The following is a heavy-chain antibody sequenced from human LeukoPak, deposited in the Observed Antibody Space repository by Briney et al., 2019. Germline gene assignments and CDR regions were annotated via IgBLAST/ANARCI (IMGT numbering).Heavy chain of an antibody. CDR2: LYSNSIT. J-gene: IGHJ4*02. V-gene: IGHV3-53*01. D-gene: IGHD3-22*01. CDR3: ARGITMMIVAPGY. Sequence: GGSLRLSCAASGFTVNNNYMTWVRQAPGKGLEWVSVLYSNSITYYADSVKGRFTISRDSSKNTLYHQMNSLRAEDTAVYYCARGITMMIVAPGYWGQGTLVTVSS. CDR1: GFTVNNNY.